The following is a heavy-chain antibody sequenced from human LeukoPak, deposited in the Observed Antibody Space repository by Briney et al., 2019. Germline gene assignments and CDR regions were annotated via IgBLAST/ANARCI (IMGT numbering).Heavy chain of an antibody. CDR2: ISRSSSYI. D-gene: IGHD3-22*01. Sequence: PGGSLRLSCAASGFTFRSYSMNWVRQAPGKGLEWVSSISRSSSYIYYADSVKGRFTISRDNAKNSLYLQMNSLRAEDTAVYYCASYYYDSSGYERRDLAFALWGQGTLVTVSS. J-gene: IGHJ4*02. CDR1: GFTFRSYS. V-gene: IGHV3-21*01. CDR3: ASYYYDSSGYERRDLAFAL.